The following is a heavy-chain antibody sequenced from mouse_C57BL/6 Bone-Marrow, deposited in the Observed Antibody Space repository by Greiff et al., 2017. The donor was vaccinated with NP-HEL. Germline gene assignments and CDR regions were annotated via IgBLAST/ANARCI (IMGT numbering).Heavy chain of an antibody. V-gene: IGHV1-5*01. D-gene: IGHD1-1*01. J-gene: IGHJ1*03. CDR1: GYTFTSYW. CDR2: IYPGNSDT. CDR3: TVYYGSSTRYFDV. Sequence: VHVKQSGTVLARPGASVKMSCKTSGYTFTSYWMHWVKQRPGQGLEWIGAIYPGNSDTSYNQKFKGKAKLTAVTSASTAYMELSSLTNEDSAVYYCTVYYGSSTRYFDVWGTGTTVTVSS.